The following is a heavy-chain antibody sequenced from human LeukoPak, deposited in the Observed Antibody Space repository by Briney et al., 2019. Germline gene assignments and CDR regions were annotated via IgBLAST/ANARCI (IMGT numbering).Heavy chain of an antibody. J-gene: IGHJ6*03. Sequence: GGSLRLSCAASGFTFSNYWMHWVRQAPGKGLVWVSRINSDGINTSYADSVKGRFTISRDNAQNSLYLQMNSLRVEDTAIYYCARDPYNGAYSEGYYYYYMDVWGKGTTVTVSS. CDR3: ARDPYNGAYSEGYYYYYMDV. CDR2: INSDGINT. D-gene: IGHD1-1*01. CDR1: GFTFSNYW. V-gene: IGHV3-74*01.